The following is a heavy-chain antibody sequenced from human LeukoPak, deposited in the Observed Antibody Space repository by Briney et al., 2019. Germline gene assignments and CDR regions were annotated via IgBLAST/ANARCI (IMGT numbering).Heavy chain of an antibody. CDR3: LGEPAGGFRFDY. Sequence: SETLSLTCTVSGGSISRYYWSWIRQPPGKGLQWIGHIYYSGRTVYNPSLKSRVTMSLDTSKNQFSLKLSSVTASDTAVYYCLGEPAGGFRFDYWGQGTLVTVSS. CDR2: IYYSGRT. J-gene: IGHJ4*02. CDR1: GGSISRYY. D-gene: IGHD1-14*01. V-gene: IGHV4-59*12.